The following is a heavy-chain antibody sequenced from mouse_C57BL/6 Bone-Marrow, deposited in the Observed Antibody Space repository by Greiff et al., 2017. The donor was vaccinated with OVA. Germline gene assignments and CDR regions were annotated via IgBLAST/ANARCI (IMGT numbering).Heavy chain of an antibody. Sequence: VQLQQSGAELVKPGASVKLSCKASGYTFTEYTIHWVKQRSGQGLEWIGWFYPGSGSIKYNEKFKDKATLTADKSSSAVYMGLSRLTSEDSAVYFCARHEGYGSIGVYFDYWGQGTTLTVSS. V-gene: IGHV1-62-2*01. CDR3: ARHEGYGSIGVYFDY. D-gene: IGHD2-1*01. CDR1: GYTFTEYT. CDR2: FYPGSGSI. J-gene: IGHJ2*01.